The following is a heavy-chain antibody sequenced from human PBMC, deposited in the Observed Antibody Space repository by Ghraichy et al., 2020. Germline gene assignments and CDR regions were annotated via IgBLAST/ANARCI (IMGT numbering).Heavy chain of an antibody. Sequence: TLSLTCSVSGYSISSGNWWDWIRQSPGKGLEWIGSIYHNGATYYNPSLESRVTMSVDTSKNQFSLNLTSVTAVDTAVDYCARGDWYFDYWGQGTLVTVSS. J-gene: IGHJ4*02. CDR3: ARGDWYFDY. D-gene: IGHD3-9*01. CDR2: IYHNGAT. V-gene: IGHV4-28*03. CDR1: GYSISSGNW.